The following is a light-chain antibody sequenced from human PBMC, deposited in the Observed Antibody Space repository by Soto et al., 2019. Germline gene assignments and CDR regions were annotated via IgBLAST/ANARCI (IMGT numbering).Light chain of an antibody. CDR2: SAS. CDR1: QSVSNNY. Sequence: EIVLTQSPGTLSLSPGERATLSCRASQSVSNNYLSWYQQRPGQAPRLLLYSASNRATGIPDRFSGSGSWIDLTLTISRLEPEDFAVYYCQKYLHSPFTFGPGNKVDIK. J-gene: IGKJ3*01. CDR3: QKYLHSPFT. V-gene: IGKV3-20*01.